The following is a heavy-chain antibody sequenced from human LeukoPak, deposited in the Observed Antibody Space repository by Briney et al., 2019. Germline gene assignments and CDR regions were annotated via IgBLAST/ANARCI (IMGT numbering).Heavy chain of an antibody. V-gene: IGHV5-51*01. CDR2: IYPGDSDT. CDR1: GYRFTSYW. D-gene: IGHD2-21*02. Sequence: SGESLKISCHGSGYRFTSYWIGWVRQMPGKSLEWMGMIYPGDSDTRYSPSFQGHVTISADKSISTAYLQWNSLKASDTAMYYCARHISDCGGDCPFDYWGQGTLVTVSS. CDR3: ARHISDCGGDCPFDY. J-gene: IGHJ4*02.